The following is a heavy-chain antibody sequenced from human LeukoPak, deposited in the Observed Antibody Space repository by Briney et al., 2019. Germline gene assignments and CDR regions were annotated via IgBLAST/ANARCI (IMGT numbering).Heavy chain of an antibody. J-gene: IGHJ5*02. D-gene: IGHD3-22*01. CDR1: GFTFSSYT. V-gene: IGHV3-23*01. Sequence: PGGSLRLSCAASGFTFSSYTMGWVRQAPGKGLEWVSAISGSDGSTHYAESGKGRFTVSRDNSTSTLYLQMNSLRAEDTAVYYCAKDPYYDSSGYYDHWGQGTLVTVSS. CDR3: AKDPYYDSSGYYDH. CDR2: ISGSDGST.